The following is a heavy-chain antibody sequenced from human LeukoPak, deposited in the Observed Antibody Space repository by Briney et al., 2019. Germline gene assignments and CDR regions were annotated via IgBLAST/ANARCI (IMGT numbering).Heavy chain of an antibody. CDR2: IWYDGSNK. D-gene: IGHD3-10*01. Sequence: PGGSLRLSCAASGFTFSSYGMHWVRQAPGKGLEWVAVIWYDGSNKYYADSVKGRFTISRDNSKNTLYLQMNCLRAEDTAVYYCARDRYYGSGSYYTNYYYYYGMDVWGKGTTVTVSS. CDR1: GFTFSSYG. V-gene: IGHV3-33*01. CDR3: ARDRYYGSGSYYTNYYYYYGMDV. J-gene: IGHJ6*04.